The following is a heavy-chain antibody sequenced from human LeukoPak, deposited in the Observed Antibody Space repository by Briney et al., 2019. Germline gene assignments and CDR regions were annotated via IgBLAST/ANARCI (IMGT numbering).Heavy chain of an antibody. CDR1: GGSISSGDYY. J-gene: IGHJ6*02. CDR3: ARARIAAAGNNYYYGMDV. V-gene: IGHV4-61*08. D-gene: IGHD6-13*01. Sequence: SQTLSLTCTVSGGSISSGDYYWSWIRQPPGKGLEWIGYIYYSGSTNYDPSLKSRVTISVDTSKNQFSLKLSSVTAADTAVYYCARARIAAAGNNYYYGMDVWGQGTTVTVSS. CDR2: IYYSGST.